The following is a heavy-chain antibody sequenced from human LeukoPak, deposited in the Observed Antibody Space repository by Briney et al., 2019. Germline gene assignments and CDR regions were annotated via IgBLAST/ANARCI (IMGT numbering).Heavy chain of an antibody. D-gene: IGHD4-17*01. V-gene: IGHV3-7*01. J-gene: IGHJ4*02. CDR3: AKGRAYGDF. CDR1: GFTFSSYW. Sequence: GGSLTLSCTVSGFTFSSYWMTWVRQVPGKGLQWVANINQDGREKYYMDSMKGRLNISRDNTENSVFLQLTSLRPEDTGIYFCAKGRAYGDFWGQGTLVAVSS. CDR2: INQDGREK.